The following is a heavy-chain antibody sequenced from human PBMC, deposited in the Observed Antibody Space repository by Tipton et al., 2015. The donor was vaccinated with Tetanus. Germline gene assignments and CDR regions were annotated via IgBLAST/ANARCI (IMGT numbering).Heavy chain of an antibody. CDR1: GFSVSTNY. V-gene: IGHV3-66*01. D-gene: IGHD3-22*01. CDR3: ARDGYSSGYFDY. J-gene: IGHJ4*02. CDR2: IYSCGTT. Sequence: SLRLSCAASGFSVSTNYMYWVRQPPGKGLDRDSVIYSCGTTYYSGSVKDRFTISIDISKNTVDLQMNILRVEDTAVYFCARDGYSSGYFDYWGQGSLVTVSS.